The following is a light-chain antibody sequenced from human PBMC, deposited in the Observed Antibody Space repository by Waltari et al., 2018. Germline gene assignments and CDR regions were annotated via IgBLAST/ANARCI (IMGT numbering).Light chain of an antibody. CDR1: QSIRNW. CDR2: KSF. V-gene: IGKV1-5*03. CDR3: QQYNIWPYT. Sequence: LQMTLSPSTLSASVGARSTITCRASQSIRNWLAWYQQKPGKAPKVLIYKSFTIQSGVPSRFSGSGSETEFILTISSLQADDFATYFCQQYNIWPYTFGQGTTLEI. J-gene: IGKJ2*01.